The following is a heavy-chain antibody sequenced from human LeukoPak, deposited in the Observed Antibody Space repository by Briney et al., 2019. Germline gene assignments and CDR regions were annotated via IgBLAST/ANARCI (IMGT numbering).Heavy chain of an antibody. CDR3: ATPRNTYDFWSGYTY. Sequence: GASVKVSCKASGYTFTSYGISWVRQAPGQGLEWMGWISAYNGNTNYAQKLQGRVTMTTDTSTSTAYMELRSLRSDDTAVYYCATPRNTYDFWSGYTYWGQGTLVTVSS. CDR2: ISAYNGNT. J-gene: IGHJ4*02. D-gene: IGHD3-3*01. CDR1: GYTFTSYG. V-gene: IGHV1-18*01.